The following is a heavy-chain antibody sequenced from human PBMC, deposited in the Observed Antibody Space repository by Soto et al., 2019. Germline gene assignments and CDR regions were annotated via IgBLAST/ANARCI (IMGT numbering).Heavy chain of an antibody. CDR2: INPTNGGT. Sequence: ASVKVSCKVSGYRLVGYYLHWMRQAPGQGLEWLGWINPTNGGTNYPQKFQGRVTMTRDTYISTAYMGLSSLRSDETAVYLCARKIRVYKFDYWG. V-gene: IGHV1-2*02. J-gene: IGHJ4*01. CDR1: GYRLVGYY. CDR3: ARKIRVYKFDY. D-gene: IGHD1-1*01.